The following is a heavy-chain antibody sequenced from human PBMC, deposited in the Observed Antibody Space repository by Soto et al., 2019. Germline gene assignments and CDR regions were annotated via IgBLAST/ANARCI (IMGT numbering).Heavy chain of an antibody. CDR1: GYSFITHW. D-gene: IGHD3-22*01. J-gene: IGHJ5*01. Sequence: GECLTISCQASGYSFITHWIAWVLQMPGDGLEWMGIINPADSDIRYSPSFQRQVTISVDKSINTAYLQWSTLKASDTATYYCTRPQSSGWYDFWGQGTMVTVSS. CDR3: TRPQSSGWYDF. V-gene: IGHV5-51*01. CDR2: INPADSDI.